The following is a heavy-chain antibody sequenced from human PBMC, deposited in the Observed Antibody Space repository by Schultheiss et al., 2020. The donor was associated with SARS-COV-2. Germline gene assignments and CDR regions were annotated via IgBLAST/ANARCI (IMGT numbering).Heavy chain of an antibody. CDR3: AKDVSVPAATGGFDY. Sequence: GGSLRLSCAASGFTVSSNHMSWVRQAPGKGLEWVSVIYSGGSTYYADSVKGRFTISRDNSKNTLYLQMNSLRAEDTAVYYCAKDVSVPAATGGFDYWGQGTLVTVSS. D-gene: IGHD2-2*01. CDR1: GFTVSSNH. J-gene: IGHJ4*02. CDR2: IYSGGST. V-gene: IGHV3-66*01.